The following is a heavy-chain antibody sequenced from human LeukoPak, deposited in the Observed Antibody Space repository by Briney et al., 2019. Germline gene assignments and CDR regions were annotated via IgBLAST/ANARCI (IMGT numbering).Heavy chain of an antibody. J-gene: IGHJ6*02. CDR1: GYTFSSYW. V-gene: IGHV3-74*01. Sequence: GGSLRLSCAAFGYTFSSYWMHWVRQAPGKGLVWVSRINSDGSSTSYADSVKGRFTISRDNAKNTLYLQMNSLRAEDTAVYYCARNHYYYYYGMDVWGQGTTVTVSS. CDR2: INSDGSST. CDR3: ARNHYYYYYGMDV.